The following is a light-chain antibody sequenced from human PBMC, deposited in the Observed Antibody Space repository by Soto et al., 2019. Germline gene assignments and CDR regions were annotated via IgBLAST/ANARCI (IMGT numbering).Light chain of an antibody. V-gene: IGKV1-33*01. CDR3: QHYHNFTIT. CDR2: DAT. CDR1: QSISDS. Sequence: DIQMTQSPSSLSASVGDRVTITCRASQSISDSLNWYQHKPGTATKLLIYDATNLEKGVTSRFSGSGSGTDFTFNISKLQPEDIATYFCQHYHNFTITFGPGNRL. J-gene: IGKJ5*01.